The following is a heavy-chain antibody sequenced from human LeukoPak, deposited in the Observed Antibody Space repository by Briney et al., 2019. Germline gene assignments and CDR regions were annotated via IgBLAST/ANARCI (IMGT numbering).Heavy chain of an antibody. CDR3: ARGPTDEAFDC. CDR2: MYPGDSDT. CDR1: GYSSRTYW. Sequence: GESLKISCKTSGYSSRTYWIGWVRQMPGRGLEWMAIMYPGDSDTTYSPSFQGQVTISVDKSISTAYLQWSSLGASDTATYYCARGPTDEAFDCWGQGTLVVVSS. J-gene: IGHJ4*02. V-gene: IGHV5-51*01.